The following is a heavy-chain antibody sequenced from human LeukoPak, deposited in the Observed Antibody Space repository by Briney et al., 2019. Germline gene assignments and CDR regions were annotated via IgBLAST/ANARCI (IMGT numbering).Heavy chain of an antibody. Sequence: SVKVSCKASGGTFSSYAISWVRQAPGQGLEWMGGIIPMFGTANYAQKFQGRVTITADESTSTAYMELSSLRSDDTAVYYCARRSELYYFDYWGQGTLVTVSS. V-gene: IGHV1-69*13. CDR3: ARRSELYYFDY. CDR2: IIPMFGTA. D-gene: IGHD1-26*01. J-gene: IGHJ4*02. CDR1: GGTFSSYA.